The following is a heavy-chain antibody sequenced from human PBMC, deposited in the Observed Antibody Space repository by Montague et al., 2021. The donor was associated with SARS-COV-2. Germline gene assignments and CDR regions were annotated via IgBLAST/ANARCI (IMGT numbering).Heavy chain of an antibody. CDR3: GRDQRGDFYPGALDI. J-gene: IGHJ3*02. V-gene: IGHV4-61*02. Sequence: TLSLTCTVSGGSIRFGSYCWTWIRQPAGKGLEWIGGVYPHGGSKYNPSLKSRVTISLDTSKNQFSLRLTSVTAADTAVYYCGRDQRGDFYPGALDIWGQGTTVTVSS. CDR1: GGSIRFGSYC. CDR2: VYPHGGS. D-gene: IGHD1-26*01.